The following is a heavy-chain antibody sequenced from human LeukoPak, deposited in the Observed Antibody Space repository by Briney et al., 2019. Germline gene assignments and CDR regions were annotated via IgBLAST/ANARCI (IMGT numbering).Heavy chain of an antibody. Sequence: PSGTLSLTCAVSGGSASGYYWGWIRQPPGRGLEWIGYVYYSGSTNYNPSFKSRITISVDTSRNQFSLQLSSVTAADTAVYYCARRGGYCSGGSCYLFDYWGQGTLVTVSS. D-gene: IGHD2-15*01. V-gene: IGHV4-59*02. CDR2: VYYSGST. CDR3: ARRGGYCSGGSCYLFDY. J-gene: IGHJ4*02. CDR1: GGSASGYY.